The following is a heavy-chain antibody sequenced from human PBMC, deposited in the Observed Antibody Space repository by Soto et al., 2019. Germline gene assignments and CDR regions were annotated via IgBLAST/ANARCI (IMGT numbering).Heavy chain of an antibody. CDR3: ARDRQGRIGRFRDSSGLDY. J-gene: IGHJ4*02. Sequence: ASVKVSCKASGYTFTEYCLHWVRQAPGQGLEWMGWINPNRGVTNYAQKFQGRVTLTRDTSITTVYMELGSLKSDDTAIYYCARDRQGRIGRFRDSSGLDYWGQGTLVTV. D-gene: IGHD6-25*01. CDR1: GYTFTEYC. V-gene: IGHV1-2*02. CDR2: INPNRGVT.